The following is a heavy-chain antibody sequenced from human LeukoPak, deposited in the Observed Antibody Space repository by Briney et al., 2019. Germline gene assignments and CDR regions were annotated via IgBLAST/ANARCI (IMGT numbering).Heavy chain of an antibody. CDR1: GFTVSSNY. V-gene: IGHV3-66*01. D-gene: IGHD2-8*01. CDR2: IYSGGST. CDR3: ATLSMTDAFDI. J-gene: IGHJ3*02. Sequence: PGGSLRLSCAASGFTVSSNYMSWVRQAPGKGLEWVSVIYSGGSTYYADSVKGRFTISRDNSKNTLYLQMNSLRAEDTAVYYCATLSMTDAFDIWGQGTMVTVSS.